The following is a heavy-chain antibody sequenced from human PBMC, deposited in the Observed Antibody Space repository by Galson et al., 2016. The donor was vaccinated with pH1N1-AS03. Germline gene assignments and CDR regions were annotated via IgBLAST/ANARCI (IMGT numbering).Heavy chain of an antibody. D-gene: IGHD5-12*01. Sequence: PALVKPTQTHTLTCTFSGFSLSTSGEGVGWIRQPPGKALEWLTLIHWDDDKRYSPSLRTRLTITKDTPKNQVVLTTTNMDPVDTATYFCVHRRRTITVASVFDYWGQGALVTVSS. V-gene: IGHV2-5*02. CDR1: GFSLSTSGEG. J-gene: IGHJ4*02. CDR3: VHRRRTITVASVFDY. CDR2: IHWDDDK.